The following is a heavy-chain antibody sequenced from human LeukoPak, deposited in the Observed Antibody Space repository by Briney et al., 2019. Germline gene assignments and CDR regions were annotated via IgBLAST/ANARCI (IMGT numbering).Heavy chain of an antibody. CDR2: ISYDGSNK. CDR3: ASGYYGSGSYLTP. CDR1: GFTFSSYA. D-gene: IGHD3-10*01. Sequence: GGSLRLSCAASGFTFSSYAMHWVRQAPGKGLEWVAVISYDGSNKYYADSVKGRFTISRDNAKNTLYLQMDSLRGEDTAVYYCASGYYGSGSYLTPWGQGTLVTVSS. J-gene: IGHJ5*02. V-gene: IGHV3-30*04.